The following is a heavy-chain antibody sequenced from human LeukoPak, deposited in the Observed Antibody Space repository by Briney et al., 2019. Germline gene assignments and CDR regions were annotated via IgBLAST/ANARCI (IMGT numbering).Heavy chain of an antibody. CDR1: GFTVSSNY. V-gene: IGHV3-53*01. CDR2: ISSGGST. Sequence: GGSLRLSCAASGFTVSSNYLSWVRQAPGKGLEWVSVISSGGSTYYADSVKGRFTISRDNSKNTMYLQMNSLRAEDTAIYYCARGPTMYGMDVWGQGTTVTVSS. J-gene: IGHJ6*02. CDR3: ARGPTMYGMDV.